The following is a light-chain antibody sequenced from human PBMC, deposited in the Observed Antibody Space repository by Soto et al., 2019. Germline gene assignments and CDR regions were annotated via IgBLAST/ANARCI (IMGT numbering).Light chain of an antibody. CDR2: WAS. CDR3: QQYYSTPLT. Sequence: DIVMTQSPDSLAVSLGERATIDCKSSQSVFYSSSNKNYLAWYQQKPGQPPKLLISWASTRESGVPDRFSGSGSGTDFTLTISSLQDEDVEVYYCQQYYSTPLTLGPGTKVDIK. J-gene: IGKJ3*01. V-gene: IGKV4-1*01. CDR1: QSVFYSSSNKNY.